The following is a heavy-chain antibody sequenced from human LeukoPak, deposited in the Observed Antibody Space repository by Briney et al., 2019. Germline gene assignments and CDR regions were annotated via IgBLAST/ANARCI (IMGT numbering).Heavy chain of an antibody. J-gene: IGHJ4*02. D-gene: IGHD3-9*01. CDR1: GFAFGSEA. Sequence: GGSLRLSCAVSGFAFGSEAMSWVRQSPARGLEWVASISPGGGTTYYADYVKGRFTISRDNSKNTLYLQMNSLRAEDTAVYYCAKDRTPSTYDIFVGSNYFDYWGQGTLVTVSS. V-gene: IGHV3-23*01. CDR2: ISPGGGTT. CDR3: AKDRTPSTYDIFVGSNYFDY.